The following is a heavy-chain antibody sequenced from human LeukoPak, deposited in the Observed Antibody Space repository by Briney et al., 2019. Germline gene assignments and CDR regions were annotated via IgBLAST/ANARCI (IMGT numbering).Heavy chain of an antibody. D-gene: IGHD3-3*01. V-gene: IGHV4-38-2*01. CDR1: GYSISSDKS. J-gene: IGHJ3*02. CDR2: IYHSGST. CDR3: ARSDHNFWSGSYTFDI. Sequence: SETLSLTCAVSGYSISSDKSWGWIRQPPGKGLEWIGSIYHSGSTYYNPSLKSRVTISVDTSENQFPLKLSSVTAADTAVYYCARSDHNFWSGSYTFDIWGQGTMVTVSS.